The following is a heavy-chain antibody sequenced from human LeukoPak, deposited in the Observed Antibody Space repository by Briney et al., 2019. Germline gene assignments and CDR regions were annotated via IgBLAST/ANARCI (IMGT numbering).Heavy chain of an antibody. D-gene: IGHD4-17*01. CDR3: ARITTVTTAFDY. Sequence: ESGPALVKPTQTLTLTCTFSGFSLSTSGMCVSWIRQPPGKALEWLARIDWDDDKYYSTSLKTRLTISKDTSKNQVVLTMANMDPVDTATYYCARITTVTTAFDYWGQGTLVTVSS. CDR2: IDWDDDK. J-gene: IGHJ4*02. V-gene: IGHV2-70*11. CDR1: GFSLSTSGMC.